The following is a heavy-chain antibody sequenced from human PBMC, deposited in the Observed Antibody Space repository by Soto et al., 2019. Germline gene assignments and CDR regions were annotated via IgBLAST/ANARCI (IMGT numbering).Heavy chain of an antibody. Sequence: SETLSLTCTVSGGSISSGGYYWSWIRQHPGKGLEWIGYIYYSGSTYYNPSLKSRVTISVDTSKNQFSLKLSSVTAADTAVYYCARVLLTMVRGVTYYFDYWGQGTLVTVSS. CDR2: IYYSGST. CDR1: GGSISSGGYY. CDR3: ARVLLTMVRGVTYYFDY. J-gene: IGHJ4*02. V-gene: IGHV4-31*03. D-gene: IGHD3-10*01.